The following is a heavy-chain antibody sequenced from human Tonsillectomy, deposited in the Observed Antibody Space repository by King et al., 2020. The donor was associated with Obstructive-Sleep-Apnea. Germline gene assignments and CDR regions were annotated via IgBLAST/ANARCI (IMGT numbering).Heavy chain of an antibody. CDR1: GGSISSHY. CDR2: INYSGST. CDR3: ARLRSVAGTRTPSFDV. D-gene: IGHD6-19*01. J-gene: IGHJ3*01. V-gene: IGHV4-59*08. Sequence: MQLQESGPGLVKPSETLSLTCAVSGGSISSHYWSWIRQPPGKGLEWIGYINYSGSTNYNPSLKSRVTISFDKSKNQFSLRLRSVTAADTAVYYCARLRSVAGTRTPSFDVWGQGPLVTVSS.